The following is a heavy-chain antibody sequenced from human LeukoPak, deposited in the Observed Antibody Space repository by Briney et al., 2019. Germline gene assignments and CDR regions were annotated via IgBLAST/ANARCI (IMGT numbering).Heavy chain of an antibody. D-gene: IGHD6-13*01. CDR1: GGSLSGYY. CDR3: ARGRRGYSSSWYWNWFDP. Sequence: SETLSLTCAVYGGSLSGYYWSWIRQPPGKGLEWIGEINHSGSTNYNPSLKSRVTISVDTSKNQFSLKLSSVTAADTAVYYCARGRRGYSSSWYWNWFDPWGQGTLVTVSS. J-gene: IGHJ5*02. V-gene: IGHV4-34*01. CDR2: INHSGST.